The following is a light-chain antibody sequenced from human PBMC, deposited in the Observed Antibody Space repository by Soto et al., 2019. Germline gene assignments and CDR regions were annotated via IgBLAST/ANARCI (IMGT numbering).Light chain of an antibody. Sequence: QAVVTQPPSVSGAPWQRVTISCTGTSSNIGTGYDVHWYRQFPGTAPKLLIYDDTNRPSGVPDRFSGSKSGTSASLAITGLQAEDEADYYCQSYDSSLSAVVFGGGTKLTVL. J-gene: IGLJ2*01. CDR2: DDT. CDR3: QSYDSSLSAVV. V-gene: IGLV1-40*01. CDR1: SSNIGTGYD.